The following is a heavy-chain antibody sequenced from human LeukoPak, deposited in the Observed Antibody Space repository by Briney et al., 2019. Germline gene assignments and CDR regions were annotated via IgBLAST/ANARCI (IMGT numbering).Heavy chain of an antibody. D-gene: IGHD7-27*01. V-gene: IGHV5-51*01. CDR3: ARQRVNWGLVNDY. CDR1: GYSFTTYW. CDR2: IYPGDSDI. J-gene: IGHJ4*02. Sequence: GESLKISCKGSGYSFTTYWIGWVRQMPGKGLEWMGIIYPGDSDIRYSPSFQGQVTISADKSISTAYLQWSSLEASDTAMYYCARQRVNWGLVNDYWGQGTLVTVSS.